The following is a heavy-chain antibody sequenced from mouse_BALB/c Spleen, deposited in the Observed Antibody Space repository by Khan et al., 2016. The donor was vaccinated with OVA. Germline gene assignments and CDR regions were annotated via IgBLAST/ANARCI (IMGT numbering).Heavy chain of an antibody. CDR3: ADHVTGSLAY. Sequence: EVQGVESGGDLVKPGGSLKLSCAASGFTFSSYSMSCVRQTLDKRLVWVASISSCGDYTYYPDSVKGRFTISRDTAKNPLYLQMNYLKSEDTAMSHFADHVTGSLAYWGKAPLVTVPA. CDR1: GFTFSSYS. J-gene: IGHJ3*01. V-gene: IGHV5-6*01. D-gene: IGHD1-2*01. CDR2: ISSCGDYT.